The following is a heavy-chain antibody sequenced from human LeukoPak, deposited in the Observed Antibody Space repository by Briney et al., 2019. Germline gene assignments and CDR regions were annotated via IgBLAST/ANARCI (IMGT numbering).Heavy chain of an antibody. CDR3: ARDGRGTDY. V-gene: IGHV4-39*07. J-gene: IGHJ4*02. D-gene: IGHD1-1*01. CDR2: MYYSGSI. CDR1: GGSISSSNYY. Sequence: SETLSLTCTVSGGSISSSNYYWVWIRQPPSKGLEWIESMYYSGSIFYNPSLKSRVTISINTSKNQFSLKLSSVTAADTAVYYCARDGRGTDYWGQGTLVTVSS.